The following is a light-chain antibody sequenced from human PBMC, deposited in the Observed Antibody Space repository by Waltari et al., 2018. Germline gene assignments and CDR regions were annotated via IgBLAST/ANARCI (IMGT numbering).Light chain of an antibody. J-gene: IGKJ2*01. CDR3: HQYNNRPPYT. V-gene: IGKV3D-15*01. Sequence: EIVLTQSPGTLSLSPGERATLSCRASQSVGSHYLAWYQQMPGQAPRVLIYGASSRATGIPDRFSGSGSGTEFTLTISSLQSEDIAVYYCHQYNNRPPYTFGQGTKLEIK. CDR2: GAS. CDR1: QSVGSH.